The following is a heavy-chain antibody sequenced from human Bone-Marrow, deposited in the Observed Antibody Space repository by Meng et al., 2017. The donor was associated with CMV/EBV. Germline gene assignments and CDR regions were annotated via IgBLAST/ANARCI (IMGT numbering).Heavy chain of an antibody. Sequence: ASVKVSCKATGYTFTDCYILWVRQAPGQGLEWMGIINPSGGSTSYAQKFQGRVTMTRDTSTSTVYMELSSLRSEDTAVYYCARDASYSGSPIGNYWGQGTLVTVSS. CDR2: INPSGGST. D-gene: IGHD1-26*01. CDR1: GYTFTDCY. J-gene: IGHJ4*02. CDR3: ARDASYSGSPIGNY. V-gene: IGHV1-46*01.